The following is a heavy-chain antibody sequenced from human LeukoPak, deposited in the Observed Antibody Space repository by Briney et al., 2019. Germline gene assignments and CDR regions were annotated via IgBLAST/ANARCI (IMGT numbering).Heavy chain of an antibody. CDR2: IYYSGST. J-gene: IGHJ5*02. CDR3: ARGTLYPPGFDP. D-gene: IGHD2/OR15-2a*01. V-gene: IGHV4-39*07. Sequence: PSETLSLTCTVSGGSISSSNYFWGWIRQPPGKGLEWIGSIYYSGSTYYNPSLKSRVTISVDTSKNQFSLKLSSVTAADTAVYYCARGTLYPPGFDPWGQGTLVTVSS. CDR1: GGSISSSNYF.